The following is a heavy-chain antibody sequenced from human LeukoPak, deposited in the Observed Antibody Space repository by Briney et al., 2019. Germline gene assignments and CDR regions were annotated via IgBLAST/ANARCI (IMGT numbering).Heavy chain of an antibody. V-gene: IGHV3-30*18. CDR3: AKDLSVYGSSSFDY. D-gene: IGHD6-6*01. J-gene: IGHJ4*02. CDR2: ISYDGRNK. Sequence: GGSLRLSCAASGFTFNNYGMHWVRQAPGKGLEWVAVISYDGRNKHYPDSVKGRFTISRDISTDTLWLQMDSLRTEDTAVYYCAKDLSVYGSSSFDYWGQGTLVTVSS. CDR1: GFTFNNYG.